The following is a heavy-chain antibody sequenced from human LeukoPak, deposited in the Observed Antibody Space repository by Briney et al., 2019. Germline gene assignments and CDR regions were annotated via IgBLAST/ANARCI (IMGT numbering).Heavy chain of an antibody. CDR3: AIAAAGNWFDP. J-gene: IGHJ5*02. V-gene: IGHV1-46*01. Sequence: ASVKVSCKASGYTFTSYYMHWVRQPPGQGLEWMGIINPSGGSTSYAQKFQGRVTMTRDTSTSTVYMELSSLRSEDTAVYYCAIAAAGNWFDPWGQGTLVTVSS. D-gene: IGHD6-13*01. CDR1: GYTFTSYY. CDR2: INPSGGST.